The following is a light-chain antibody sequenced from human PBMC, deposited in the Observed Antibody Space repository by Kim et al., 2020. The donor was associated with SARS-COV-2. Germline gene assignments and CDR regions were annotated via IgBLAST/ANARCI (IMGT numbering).Light chain of an antibody. CDR1: SMRSKS. V-gene: IGLV3-21*04. Sequence: PEQSDGIASGGNSMRSKSLPWYQPEPGQAPVLVISYDSDRPPGIPERFSGSNSGNTATLTISRVEAGDEADYYCQVWDSSSVHRVVFGGGTQLTVL. CDR3: QVWDSSSVHRVV. CDR2: YDS. J-gene: IGLJ2*01.